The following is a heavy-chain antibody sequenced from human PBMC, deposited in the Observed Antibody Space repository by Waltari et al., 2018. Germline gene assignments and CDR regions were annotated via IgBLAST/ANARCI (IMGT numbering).Heavy chain of an antibody. J-gene: IGHJ4*02. CDR3: AKPFYNWDDPLDS. Sequence: EVQLLESGGDFVQPGGSLRLSCALSGFSFGSNAITWVRQAPGTGLEWVAAMSVSEDTYYALSVDGRFTISRDTARNTVYLHMNSLRAEDTAVYYCAKPFYNWDDPLDSWGQGTLVTVSS. CDR2: MSVSEDT. D-gene: IGHD1-20*01. V-gene: IGHV3-23*01. CDR1: GFSFGSNA.